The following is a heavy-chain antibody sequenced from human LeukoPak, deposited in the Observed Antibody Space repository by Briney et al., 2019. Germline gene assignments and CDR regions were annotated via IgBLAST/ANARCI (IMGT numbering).Heavy chain of an antibody. D-gene: IGHD3-22*01. J-gene: IGHJ3*02. CDR1: GFTFSSYS. Sequence: GGSLRLSCAASGFTFSSYSMNWVRQAPGKGLEWVSSISSSSSYIYYADSVKGRFTISRDNAKNSLYLQMNSLRAEDTAVYYCARDTYYYDDAFDIWGQGTMVTVSS. CDR3: ARDTYYYDDAFDI. CDR2: ISSSSSYI. V-gene: IGHV3-21*01.